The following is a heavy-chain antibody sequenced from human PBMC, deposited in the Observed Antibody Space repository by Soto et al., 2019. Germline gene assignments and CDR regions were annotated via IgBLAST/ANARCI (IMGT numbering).Heavy chain of an antibody. CDR1: GGSISSSSYY. CDR3: ARHKYHSSGPSAD. D-gene: IGHD3-22*01. Sequence: TSETLSLTCTVSGGSISSSSYYWGWIRQPPGKGLEWIGSIYYSGSTYYNPSLKSRVTISVDTSKNQFSLKLSSVTAADTAVYYGARHKYHSSGPSADWGQGTLVNVS. CDR2: IYYSGST. V-gene: IGHV4-39*01. J-gene: IGHJ4*02.